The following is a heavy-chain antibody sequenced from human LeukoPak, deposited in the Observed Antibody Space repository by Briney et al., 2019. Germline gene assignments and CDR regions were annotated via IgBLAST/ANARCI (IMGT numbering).Heavy chain of an antibody. CDR2: IYHSGST. V-gene: IGHV4-38-2*02. J-gene: IGHJ4*02. D-gene: IGHD1-26*01. CDR1: GYSISSCYY. Sequence: SETLSLTCTVSGYSISSCYYWGWIRQPPGKGPEWIGSIYHSGSTYYNPSLKSRVTISVDTSKNQFSLKLSSVTAADTAVYYCARLAGATPFDYWGQGTLVTVSS. CDR3: ARLAGATPFDY.